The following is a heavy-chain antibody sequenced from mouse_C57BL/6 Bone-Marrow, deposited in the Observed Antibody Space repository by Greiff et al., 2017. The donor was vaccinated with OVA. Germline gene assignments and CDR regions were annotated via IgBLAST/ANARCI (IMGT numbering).Heavy chain of an antibody. CDR3: ARGGYDEGAWFAY. CDR1: GYTFTDYY. CDR2: IYPGSGNT. V-gene: IGHV1-76*01. D-gene: IGHD2-2*01. Sequence: VQLQQSGAELVRPGASVKLSCKASGYTFTDYYINWVKQRTGQGLEWIARIYPGSGNTYSNEKFKGTATLPAEKSSSTAYMPLSSLPYADSAVDFCARGGYDEGAWFAYWGQGTLVTVSA. J-gene: IGHJ3*01.